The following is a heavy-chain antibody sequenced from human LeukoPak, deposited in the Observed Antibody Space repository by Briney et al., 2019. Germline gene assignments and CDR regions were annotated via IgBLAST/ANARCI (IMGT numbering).Heavy chain of an antibody. CDR3: ARGWVGDN. V-gene: IGHV3-53*01. CDR1: GFTVSSNY. D-gene: IGHD6-19*01. CDR2: LYSGGNT. J-gene: IGHJ4*02. Sequence: GGSLRLSCAASGFTVSSNYMSWVRQAPGKGLEWVSILYSGGNTYYADSVKGRFIISRDHSKNTLYLQMNRLRAEDRAVYYCARGWVGDNWGQGTLVTVSS.